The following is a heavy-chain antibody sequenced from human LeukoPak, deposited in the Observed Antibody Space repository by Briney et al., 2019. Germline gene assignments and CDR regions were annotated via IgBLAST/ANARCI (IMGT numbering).Heavy chain of an antibody. CDR3: AKSYLSTVTTFDY. CDR2: ISGSGSST. J-gene: IGHJ4*02. V-gene: IGHV3-23*01. Sequence: GGSLRLSCAASGFTFSSYAMSWVRQAPGKGLEWVSAISGSGSSTYYADSVKGRFTISRDNSKNTLYLQMNSLRAEDTAVYYCAKSYLSTVTTFDYWGQGTLVTVSS. D-gene: IGHD4-17*01. CDR1: GFTFSSYA.